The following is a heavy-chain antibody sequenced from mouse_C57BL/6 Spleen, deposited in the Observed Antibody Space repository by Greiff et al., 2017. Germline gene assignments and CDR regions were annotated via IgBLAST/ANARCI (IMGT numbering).Heavy chain of an antibody. J-gene: IGHJ3*01. D-gene: IGHD1-1*01. V-gene: IGHV1-69*01. CDR2: IDPSDSYT. CDR1: GYTFTSYW. CDR3: ARRLRYGSTYAWFAY. Sequence: QVQLQQPGAELVMPGASVKLSCKASGYTFTSYWMHWVKQRPGQGLEWIGEIDPSDSYTNYNQKFKGKSTLTVAKSSSPAYMQLSSLTSEDSAVYYCARRLRYGSTYAWFAYWGQGTLVTVSA.